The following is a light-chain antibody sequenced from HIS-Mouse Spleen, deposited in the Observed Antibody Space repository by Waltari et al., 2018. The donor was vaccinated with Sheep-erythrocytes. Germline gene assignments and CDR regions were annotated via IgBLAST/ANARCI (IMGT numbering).Light chain of an antibody. CDR2: DVS. Sequence: QSALTQPRSVSGSPGQSVTISCTGTSSDVGGYNYVSWYQQHPGKAPKLMIYDVSKRPSGVPDRFSGSKSGNPASLTISGLQAEDEADYHCCSYAGSYTLVFGGGTKLTVL. CDR1: SSDVGGYNY. V-gene: IGLV2-11*01. CDR3: CSYAGSYTLV. J-gene: IGLJ2*01.